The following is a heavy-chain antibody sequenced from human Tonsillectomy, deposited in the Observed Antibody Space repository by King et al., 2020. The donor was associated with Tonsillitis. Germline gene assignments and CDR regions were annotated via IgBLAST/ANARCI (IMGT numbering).Heavy chain of an antibody. V-gene: IGHV5-51*01. J-gene: IGHJ3*02. Sequence: VQLVESGAEVKKPGESLKISCKGSGCSFTNFWIGWVRQMPGKGLEWMGIIYPGDSDTIYSPSFQGQVTISADKSITTAYLQWSSLKASGTAMYYCARKWGDDAFDIWGQGTMVTVSS. CDR1: GCSFTNFW. CDR3: ARKWGDDAFDI. CDR2: IYPGDSDT. D-gene: IGHD3-16*01.